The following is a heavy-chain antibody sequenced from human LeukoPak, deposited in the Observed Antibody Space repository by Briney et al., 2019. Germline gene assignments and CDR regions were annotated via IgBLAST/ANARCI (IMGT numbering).Heavy chain of an antibody. CDR3: ARGHDYYYSGRQSWFDP. V-gene: IGHV4-59*01. CDR2: IHSIGGT. CDR1: GGSISDYY. Sequence: SETLSLTCTVSGGSISDYYWTWIRQPPEKGLERIGYIHSIGGTNYNPSLKSRVTISVDTSKNQFSLKLSSVTAADTAFYYCARGHDYYYSGRQSWFDPWGQGTLVTVSS. D-gene: IGHD3-10*01. J-gene: IGHJ5*02.